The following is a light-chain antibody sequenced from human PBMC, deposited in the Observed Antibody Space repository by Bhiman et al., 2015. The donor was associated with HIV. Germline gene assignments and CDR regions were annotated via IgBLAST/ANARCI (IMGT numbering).Light chain of an antibody. CDR3: SSTLL. V-gene: IGLV2-14*03. CDR1: SSDVGGYNY. J-gene: IGLJ1*01. CDR2: DVS. Sequence: QSALTQPASVSGSPGQSITISCTGTSSDVGGYNYVSWYQQHPGKAPKLMIYDVSNRPSGVSNRFSGSKSGNTASLTISGLQAEDEADYSSSSTLLFGTGTKVTVL.